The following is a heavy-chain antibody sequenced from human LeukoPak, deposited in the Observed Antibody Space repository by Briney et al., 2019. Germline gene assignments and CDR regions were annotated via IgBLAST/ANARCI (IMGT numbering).Heavy chain of an antibody. J-gene: IGHJ4*02. V-gene: IGHV3-48*01. CDR1: GFTFSSYS. Sequence: GGSLRLSCAASGFTFSSYSMNWVRQAPGKGLEWVSYISSSSSTIYYADSVKGRFTISRDNAKNSLYLQMNSLRAEDTAVYYCARDRHNYYDSSGYYVYWGQGTLVTVSS. CDR2: ISSSSSTI. CDR3: ARDRHNYYDSSGYYVY. D-gene: IGHD3-22*01.